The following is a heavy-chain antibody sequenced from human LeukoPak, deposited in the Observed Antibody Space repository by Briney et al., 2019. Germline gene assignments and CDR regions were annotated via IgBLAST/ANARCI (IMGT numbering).Heavy chain of an antibody. Sequence: GGSLRLSCAASGFTFSSYAIHWVRQAPGKGLEWVAVISYDGSVKYYADSVKGRFTISRDNARNSLYLQVNSLRAEDTAVYYCARGGPPLFWFDPWGQGTLVTVSS. J-gene: IGHJ5*02. D-gene: IGHD2/OR15-2a*01. CDR3: ARGGPPLFWFDP. V-gene: IGHV3-30*04. CDR2: ISYDGSVK. CDR1: GFTFSSYA.